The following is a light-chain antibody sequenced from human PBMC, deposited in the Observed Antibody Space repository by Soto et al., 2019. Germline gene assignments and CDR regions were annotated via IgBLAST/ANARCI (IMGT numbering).Light chain of an antibody. Sequence: QSVLTQPASVSGSPGQSITISCTGTSSDAGNYNFASWYQQHPGKAPKVIIYEDSTRPSGVSNRISGSKSGNTASLTISGLQAEDEADYYCFSYAGSSTSWVFGGGTKLTVL. CDR1: SSDAGNYNF. CDR3: FSYAGSSTSWV. J-gene: IGLJ3*02. V-gene: IGLV2-23*01. CDR2: EDS.